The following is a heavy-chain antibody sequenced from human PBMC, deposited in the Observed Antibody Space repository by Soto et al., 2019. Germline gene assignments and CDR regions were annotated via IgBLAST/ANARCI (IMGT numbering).Heavy chain of an antibody. CDR1: GGSFSGYY. J-gene: IGHJ6*02. D-gene: IGHD4-17*01. CDR2: VYHSGST. CDR3: ARAHYGDYGYGMDV. Sequence: SETLSLTCAVYGGSFSGYYWSWIRQPPGKGLEWIGEVYHSGSTNYNPSLKSRVTISVDRSKNQLSLKLSSVTAADTAVYYCARAHYGDYGYGMDVWGQGTTVTVSS. V-gene: IGHV4-34*01.